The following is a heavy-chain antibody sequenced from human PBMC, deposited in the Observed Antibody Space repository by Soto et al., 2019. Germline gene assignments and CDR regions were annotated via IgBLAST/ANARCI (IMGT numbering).Heavy chain of an antibody. CDR1: GVSISSGYCY. D-gene: IGHD6-13*01. Sequence: PSETXSLTCTFSGVSISSGYCYWSWMRQPPGNVLEWIGYIYYSGSTYYNPSLKSRVNISVDTSKNQSSLKLSSVTAAVTAVYYCDSNSSSWTLFGLDTWGQGTLVTVSS. CDR2: IYYSGST. V-gene: IGHV4-30-4*01. CDR3: DSNSSSWTLFGLDT. J-gene: IGHJ5*02.